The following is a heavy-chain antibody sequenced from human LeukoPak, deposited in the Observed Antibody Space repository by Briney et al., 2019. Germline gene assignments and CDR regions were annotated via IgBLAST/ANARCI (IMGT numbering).Heavy chain of an antibody. V-gene: IGHV1-46*01. CDR1: GYTFSDYY. Sequence: ASVKVSCKASGYTFSDYYVHWVRQAPGQGLEWMGMINPTGATTAYVQRFQGRLTVTRDTSTNTVYMELTSLRSEDTAVYYCARALTRHSYYNPSFDYWGQGTLVTVSS. CDR3: ARALTRHSYYNPSFDY. CDR2: INPTGATT. D-gene: IGHD3-10*01. J-gene: IGHJ4*02.